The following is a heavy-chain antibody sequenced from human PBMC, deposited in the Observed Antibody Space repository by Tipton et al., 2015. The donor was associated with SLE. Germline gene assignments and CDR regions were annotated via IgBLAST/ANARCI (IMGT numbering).Heavy chain of an antibody. CDR1: GGSISSYY. J-gene: IGHJ4*02. V-gene: IGHV4-59*08. D-gene: IGHD6-19*01. CDR2: IYYSGST. CDR3: ARQGRGAVAGNFDY. Sequence: LRLSCTVSGGSISSYYWSWIRQPPGKGLEWIGYIYYSGSTNYNPSLKSRVTISVGTSKNQFSLKLSSVTAADTAVYYCARQGRGAVAGNFDYWGQGTLVTVSS.